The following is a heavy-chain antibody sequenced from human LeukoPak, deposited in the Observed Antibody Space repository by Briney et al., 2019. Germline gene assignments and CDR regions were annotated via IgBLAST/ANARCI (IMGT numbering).Heavy chain of an antibody. V-gene: IGHV1-8*01. CDR2: MNPDSDDA. Sequence: ASVKVSCKASGYTFSNSDINWVRQAPGQGLEWMGWMNPDSDDADYAQKFQGRFSITMNTSITTAYMELSSLGFEDTAVYFCTRGWDSWGQETLVTVSS. CDR3: TRGWDS. J-gene: IGHJ4*02. CDR1: GYTFSNSD.